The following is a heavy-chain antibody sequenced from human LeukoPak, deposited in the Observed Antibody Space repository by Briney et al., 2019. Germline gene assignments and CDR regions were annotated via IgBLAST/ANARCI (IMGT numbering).Heavy chain of an antibody. CDR2: IYYSGST. CDR3: ARSSYDSSGYYSHLDY. D-gene: IGHD3-22*01. CDR1: GGSISSYY. V-gene: IGHV4-59*01. Sequence: SETLSLTCTVSGGSISSYYWGWIRQPPGKGLEWIGYIYYSGSTNYNPSLKSRVTISVDTSKNQFSPKLSSVTAADTAVYYCARSSYDSSGYYSHLDYWGQGTLVTVSS. J-gene: IGHJ4*02.